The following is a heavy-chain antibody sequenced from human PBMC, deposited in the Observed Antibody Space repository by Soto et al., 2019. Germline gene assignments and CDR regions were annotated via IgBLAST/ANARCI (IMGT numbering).Heavy chain of an antibody. J-gene: IGHJ4*02. D-gene: IGHD2-21*02. CDR2: INHSRST. Sequence: QVQLQQWGAGLLKPSETLSLTCAVYGGSFSGYYWSWIRQPPGQGLEWIGEINHSRSTNYNPSLKSRVTISVDTSKNQFSLKLSSVTAADTAVYYCAREYGGNSGPFDYWGQGTLVTVSS. V-gene: IGHV4-34*01. CDR1: GGSFSGYY. CDR3: AREYGGNSGPFDY.